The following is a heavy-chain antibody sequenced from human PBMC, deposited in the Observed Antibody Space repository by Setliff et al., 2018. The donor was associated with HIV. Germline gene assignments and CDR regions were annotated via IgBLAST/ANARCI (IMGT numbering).Heavy chain of an antibody. CDR1: GFTFTSSA. CDR2: IVVGSGNT. V-gene: IGHV1-58*02. D-gene: IGHD3-10*01. CDR3: AADLWFGELLSA. J-gene: IGHJ4*02. Sequence: ASVKVSCKASGFTFTSSAMQWVRQARGQRLEWIGWIVVGSGNTNYAQKFQERVTITRDMSTSTAYMELSSLRSEDTAVYYCAADLWFGELLSAWGQGTLVTVS.